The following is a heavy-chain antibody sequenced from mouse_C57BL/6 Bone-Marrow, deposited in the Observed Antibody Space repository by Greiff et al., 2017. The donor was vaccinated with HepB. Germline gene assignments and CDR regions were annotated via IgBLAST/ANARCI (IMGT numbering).Heavy chain of an antibody. CDR1: GYTFTSYG. V-gene: IGHV1-81*01. D-gene: IGHD1-1*01. Sequence: VKLMESGAELARPGASVKLSCKASGYTFTSYGISWVKQRTGQGLEWIGEIYPRSGNTYYNEKFTGKATLTADKSSSTAYMELRSLTSEDSAVYFCARSPIYYYGSTFDYWGQGTTLTVSS. J-gene: IGHJ2*01. CDR3: ARSPIYYYGSTFDY. CDR2: IYPRSGNT.